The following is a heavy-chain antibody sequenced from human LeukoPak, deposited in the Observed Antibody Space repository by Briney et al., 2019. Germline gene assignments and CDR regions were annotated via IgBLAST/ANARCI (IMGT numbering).Heavy chain of an antibody. J-gene: IGHJ3*02. D-gene: IGHD3-22*01. Sequence: PGGSLRLSCAASGFTVSSNYMSWVRQAPGKGLEWVSVIYSGGSTYYADSVEGRFTISRDNSKNTLYLQMNSLRAEDTAVYYCARGSRDYYDSSGYGVYAFDIWGQGTMVTVSS. V-gene: IGHV3-66*01. CDR2: IYSGGST. CDR1: GFTVSSNY. CDR3: ARGSRDYYDSSGYGVYAFDI.